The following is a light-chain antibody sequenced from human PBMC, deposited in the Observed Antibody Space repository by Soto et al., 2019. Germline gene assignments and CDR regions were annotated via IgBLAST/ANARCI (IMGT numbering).Light chain of an antibody. V-gene: IGKV3-11*01. CDR3: QQRTNWPWT. Sequence: EIVLTQSPATLSLSPGERATLSCGASQSVGSYFAWYQQKPGQTPRLLIYDTSYRATGIPARFSGSGSGTDFALPISGLEPEDFAVYYCQQRTNWPWTFGQGTKVEIK. CDR1: QSVGSY. CDR2: DTS. J-gene: IGKJ1*01.